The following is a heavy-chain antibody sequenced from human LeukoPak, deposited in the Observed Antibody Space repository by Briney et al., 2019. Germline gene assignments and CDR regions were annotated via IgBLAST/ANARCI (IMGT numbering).Heavy chain of an antibody. CDR1: GFTFSNHA. V-gene: IGHV3-23*01. D-gene: IGHD6-6*01. Sequence: PGGSLRLSCAASGFTFSNHAMSWVRQAPGKGLEWVSVIGDSGGSTYYAASVKGRFTISRDNSKNTLYLQMNSPRADDTAVYHCAKGGASSPYTYIDVWGKGTTVIVSS. CDR2: IGDSGGST. J-gene: IGHJ6*04. CDR3: AKGGASSPYTYIDV.